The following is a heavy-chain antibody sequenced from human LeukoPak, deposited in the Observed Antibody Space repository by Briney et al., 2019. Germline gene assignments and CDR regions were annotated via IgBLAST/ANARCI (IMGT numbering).Heavy chain of an antibody. D-gene: IGHD3-16*02. CDR1: GFSLSTSGVG. V-gene: IGHV2-5*01. CDR3: AHRTGYPITFGGVIVNNWFDP. CDR2: IYWNDDK. Sequence: SGPTLVKPTQTLTLTCTFSGFSLSTSGVGVGWIRQPPGKALEWLALIYWNDDKRYSPSLKSRLTITKDTSKNQVVLTMTNMDPVDTATCYCAHRTGYPITFGGVIVNNWFDPWGQGTLVAVSS. J-gene: IGHJ5*02.